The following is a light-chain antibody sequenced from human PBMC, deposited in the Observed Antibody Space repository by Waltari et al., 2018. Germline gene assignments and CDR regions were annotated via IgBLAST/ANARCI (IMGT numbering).Light chain of an antibody. V-gene: IGLV2-8*01. CDR3: SSYAGSNIVI. CDR1: SSDVGGYNY. Sequence: QSALTQPPSASGSPGQSVTISCTGTSSDVGGYNYVSWYQQYPGKAPKLMIYDVTKRPPGVPDRFSGARSGNTASLTVSGLQAEDEADYDCSSYAGSNIVIFGGGTKLTVL. CDR2: DVT. J-gene: IGLJ2*01.